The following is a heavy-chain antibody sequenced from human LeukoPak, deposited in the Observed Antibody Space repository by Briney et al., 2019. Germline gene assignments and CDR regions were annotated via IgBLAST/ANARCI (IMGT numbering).Heavy chain of an antibody. Sequence: ASVKVSCKAAGYTFSDYYMHWVRQAPGQGLEWMGWINPNSGGTNYAQKFQGRVTMTRDTSISTAYMELSRLRSDDTAVYYCAREGRTAHSDWGQGTLVTVSS. CDR2: INPNSGGT. J-gene: IGHJ4*02. CDR1: GYTFSDYY. V-gene: IGHV1-2*02. D-gene: IGHD1-1*01. CDR3: AREGRTAHSD.